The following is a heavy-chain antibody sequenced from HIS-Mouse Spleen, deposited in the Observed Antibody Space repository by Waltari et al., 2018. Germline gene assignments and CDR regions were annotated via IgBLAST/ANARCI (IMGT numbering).Heavy chain of an antibody. D-gene: IGHD1-26*01. CDR1: GYTFTGYY. CDR2: INPNSGGT. V-gene: IGHV1-2*02. CDR3: ARDNSGSYHDAFDI. J-gene: IGHJ3*02. Sequence: VKKPGASVKVSCKASGYTFTGYYMHWVRQAPGQGLEWVGWINPNSGGTNYAQKFQGRVTMTRDTSISTAYMELSRLRSDDTAVYYCARDNSGSYHDAFDIWGQGTMVTVSS.